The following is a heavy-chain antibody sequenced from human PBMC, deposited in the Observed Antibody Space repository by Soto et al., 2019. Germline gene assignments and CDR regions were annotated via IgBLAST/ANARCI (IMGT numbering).Heavy chain of an antibody. CDR3: ARGYDSAGYAHDAFDI. J-gene: IGHJ3*02. Sequence: ASVKVSCKASGFTFTSYGFGWLRQARVQGLEWMGWISAHSVNTNYAQKFKGRVTLTTDTSTSTAYMELRSLRSDDTGVYYCARGYDSAGYAHDAFDIWGQGTAVTVSS. CDR2: ISAHSVNT. D-gene: IGHD3-22*01. CDR1: GFTFTSYG. V-gene: IGHV1-18*01.